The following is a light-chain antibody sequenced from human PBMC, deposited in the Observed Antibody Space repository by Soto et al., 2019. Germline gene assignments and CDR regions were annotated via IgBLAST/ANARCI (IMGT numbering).Light chain of an antibody. CDR3: QQYNSYSRT. Sequence: IQMTQSPSTLSASVGDRVTITCRASQSISSWLAWYQQKPGKAPKLLIYDVSSLESGVPSRLSGSGSGTEFTLTITSLQPDDFATYYCQQYNSYSRTFGQGTKV. CDR1: QSISSW. J-gene: IGKJ1*01. CDR2: DVS. V-gene: IGKV1-5*01.